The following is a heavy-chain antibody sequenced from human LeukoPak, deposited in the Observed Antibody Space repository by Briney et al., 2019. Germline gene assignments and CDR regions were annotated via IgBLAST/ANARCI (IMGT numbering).Heavy chain of an antibody. D-gene: IGHD4-23*01. CDR2: IYTSGST. J-gene: IGHJ5*02. CDR1: GGSISSGSYY. CDR3: AREYGGRRNWFDP. Sequence: SETLSLTCTVSGGSISSGSYYWSWIRQPAGKGLEWIGRIYTSGSTNYNPSLESRVTISVDTSKNQFSLKLSSVTAADTAVYYCAREYGGRRNWFDPWGQGALVTVSS. V-gene: IGHV4-61*02.